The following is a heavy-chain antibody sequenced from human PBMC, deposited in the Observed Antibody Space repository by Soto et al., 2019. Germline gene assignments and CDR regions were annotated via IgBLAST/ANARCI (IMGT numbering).Heavy chain of an antibody. J-gene: IGHJ6*02. CDR3: ARDQVVLWFGELLPMQNYYYYYGMDV. CDR2: INPSGGST. V-gene: IGHV1-46*01. CDR1: GYTFTSYY. D-gene: IGHD3-10*01. Sequence: ASVKVSCKASGYTFTSYYMHWVRQAPGQGLEWMGIINPSGGSTSYAQKFQGRVTMTRDTSTSTVYMELSSLRSEDTAVYYCARDQVVLWFGELLPMQNYYYYYGMDVWGQGTTVTVSS.